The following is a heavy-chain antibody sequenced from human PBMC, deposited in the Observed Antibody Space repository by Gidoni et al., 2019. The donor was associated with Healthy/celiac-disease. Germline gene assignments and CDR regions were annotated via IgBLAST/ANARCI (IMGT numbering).Heavy chain of an antibody. CDR3: ARDADCSGGSCYSGDFQH. D-gene: IGHD2-15*01. Sequence: QVQLQESGPGLVKPSQTLSLTCTVSGGSISSGGYYWSWIRQHPGKGLEWIGYIYYSGSTYYNPSLKSRVTISVDTSKNQFSLKLSSVTAADTAVYYCARDADCSGGSCYSGDFQHWGQGTLVTVSS. V-gene: IGHV4-31*03. J-gene: IGHJ1*01. CDR2: IYYSGST. CDR1: GGSISSGGYY.